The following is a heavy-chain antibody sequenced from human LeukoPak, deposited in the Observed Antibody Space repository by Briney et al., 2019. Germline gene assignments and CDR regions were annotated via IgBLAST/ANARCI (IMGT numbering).Heavy chain of an antibody. CDR1: GFTFSSYG. Sequence: PGGSLRLSCAASGFTFSSYGMYWVRQAPGKGLEWVAFIRYDGSNKYYADSVKGRFTISRDNSKNTLYLQMNSLRAEDTAVYYCAKEAGYYDSSPLDYWGQGTLVTVSS. J-gene: IGHJ4*02. CDR2: IRYDGSNK. V-gene: IGHV3-30*02. CDR3: AKEAGYYDSSPLDY. D-gene: IGHD3-22*01.